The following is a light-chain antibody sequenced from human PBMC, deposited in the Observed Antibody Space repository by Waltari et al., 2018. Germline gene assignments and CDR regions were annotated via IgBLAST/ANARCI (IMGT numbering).Light chain of an antibody. J-gene: IGLJ3*02. V-gene: IGLV3-19*01. CDR3: LSRDSSGNHPV. CDR1: NVRSHY. Sequence: SSELTQDPAVSVALGQTVRITCLGDNVRSHYARWYQQKPGQAPLLVIYGRNNRPSGIPDRFSGSYSGNTASLTITGALADDEADYYCLSRDSSGNHPVFGGGTKLTVL. CDR2: GRN.